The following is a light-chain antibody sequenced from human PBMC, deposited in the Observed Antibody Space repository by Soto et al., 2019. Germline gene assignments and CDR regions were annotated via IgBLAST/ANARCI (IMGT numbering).Light chain of an antibody. V-gene: IGKV1-9*01. CDR2: SIS. Sequence: IHVTQSPSILSASVGDSVTITCRTSQGVLNSFAWYQQKSGKAPRLLIYSISSLKSGVPSRFSGSGSGAEFTLTITKLQPEDFATYFCQQLYAYPHTFGLGTQLQI. J-gene: IGKJ2*01. CDR1: QGVLNS. CDR3: QQLYAYPHT.